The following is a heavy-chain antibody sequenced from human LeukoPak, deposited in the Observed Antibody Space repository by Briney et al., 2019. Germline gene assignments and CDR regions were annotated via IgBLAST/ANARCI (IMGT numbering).Heavy chain of an antibody. J-gene: IGHJ4*02. D-gene: IGHD3-10*01. CDR1: GFTFSSYE. CDR2: ISRSGGPI. CDR3: ARWFSVDY. Sequence: PAGSLSLSCAASGFTFSSYEMNWGRQAPGKGLEWVSYISRSGGPIYYADSLKGRFTISRDNAKNSLYLQMNSLRAEDTAVYYCARWFSVDYWGQGTLVTLSS. V-gene: IGHV3-48*03.